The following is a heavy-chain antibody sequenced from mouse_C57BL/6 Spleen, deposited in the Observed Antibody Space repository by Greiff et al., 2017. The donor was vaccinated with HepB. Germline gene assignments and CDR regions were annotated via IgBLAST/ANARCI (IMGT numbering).Heavy chain of an antibody. Sequence: VQLQQSGPGLVKPSQSLSLTCSVTGYSITSGYYWNWIRQFPGNKLEWMGYISYDGSNNYNPSLKNRISITRDTSKNQFFLKLNSVTTEDTATYYCAEYSAWFAYWGQGTLVTVSA. CDR3: AEYSAWFAY. V-gene: IGHV3-6*01. CDR1: GYSITSGYY. D-gene: IGHD5-2*01. CDR2: ISYDGSN. J-gene: IGHJ3*01.